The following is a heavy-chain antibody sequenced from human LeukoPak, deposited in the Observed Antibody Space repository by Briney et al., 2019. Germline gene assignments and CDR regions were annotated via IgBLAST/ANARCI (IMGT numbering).Heavy chain of an antibody. V-gene: IGHV4-59*01. Sequence: SETLSLTCTVSGGSISSYYWSWIRQPPGKGLEWIGYIYYSGSTNYNPSLKSRVTISVDTSKNQFSLKLSSVTAADTAVYYCAREGGVIAARRRFDYWGQGTLVTVSS. J-gene: IGHJ4*02. CDR3: AREGGVIAARRRFDY. CDR2: IYYSGST. CDR1: GGSISSYY. D-gene: IGHD6-6*01.